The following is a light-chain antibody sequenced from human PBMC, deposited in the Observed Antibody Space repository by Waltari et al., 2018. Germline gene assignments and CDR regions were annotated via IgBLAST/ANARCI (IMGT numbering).Light chain of an antibody. J-gene: IGKJ1*01. CDR1: QSVGKY. Sequence: EVVLTQSPGTLSLSPGERATLPCRASQSVGKYFAWYQQKPGQAPRLLIYHASTRAPGIPDRFSGSGSGTDFSLTISRLEPEDFAVYYCQKYDYLPATFGQGTKVEIK. CDR2: HAS. V-gene: IGKV3-20*01. CDR3: QKYDYLPAT.